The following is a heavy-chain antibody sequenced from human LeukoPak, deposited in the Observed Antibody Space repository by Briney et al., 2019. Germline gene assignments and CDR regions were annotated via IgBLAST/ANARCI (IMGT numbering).Heavy chain of an antibody. D-gene: IGHD6-13*01. CDR3: AKDGASSWFGEAT. J-gene: IGHJ5*02. CDR2: ISYDGSNK. CDR1: GFTFSSFG. Sequence: GGSLRLSCAVSGFTFSSFGMQWVRQAPGKGLEWVALISYDGSNKHYADSVKGRFTISRDNSKNTLYLQMNGLRPEDTAVYYCAKDGASSWFGEATWGQGTLVTVSS. V-gene: IGHV3-30*18.